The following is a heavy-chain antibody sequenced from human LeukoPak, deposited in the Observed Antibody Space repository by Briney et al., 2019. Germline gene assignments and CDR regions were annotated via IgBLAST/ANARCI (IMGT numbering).Heavy chain of an antibody. CDR2: VRYDGTNK. CDR1: GFTFNNYG. J-gene: IGHJ4*02. CDR3: AKESGPYSRGWWEHPEYYFDY. Sequence: PGGSLRLSCAASGFTFNNYGMHWVRQAPGKGLEWLAFVRYDGTNKNYGDSVKGRFTISRDNSKNMLYVQMNSLRTEDTALYYCAKESGPYSRGWWEHPEYYFDYWGQGILVTVSS. D-gene: IGHD6-19*01. V-gene: IGHV3-30*02.